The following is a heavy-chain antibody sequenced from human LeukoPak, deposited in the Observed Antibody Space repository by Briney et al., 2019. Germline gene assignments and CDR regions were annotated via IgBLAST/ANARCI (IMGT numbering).Heavy chain of an antibody. J-gene: IGHJ6*03. D-gene: IGHD3-3*01. CDR2: IYHSGST. Sequence: SETLSLTCAVSGGSISSSNWWIWVRQPPGKGLEWIGEIYHSGSTNYNPSLKSRVTISVDTSKNQFSLKLSSVTAADTAVYYCAASGRGYYYYMDVWGKGTTVTISS. CDR1: GGSISSSNW. V-gene: IGHV4-4*02. CDR3: AASGRGYYYYMDV.